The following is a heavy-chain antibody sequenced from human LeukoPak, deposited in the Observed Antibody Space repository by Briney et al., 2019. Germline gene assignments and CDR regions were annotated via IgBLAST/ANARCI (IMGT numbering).Heavy chain of an antibody. D-gene: IGHD1-26*01. J-gene: IGHJ4*02. CDR2: ISAYNGNT. CDR3: AREGLRGSYYEGVDY. V-gene: IGHV1-18*01. Sequence: GASVKVSCKASGYTFTSYGINWVRQAPGQGLEWMGWISAYNGNTNYAQKLQGRVTMTTDTSTSTAYMELRSLRSDDTAVYYCAREGLRGSYYEGVDYWGQGTLVTVSS. CDR1: GYTFTSYG.